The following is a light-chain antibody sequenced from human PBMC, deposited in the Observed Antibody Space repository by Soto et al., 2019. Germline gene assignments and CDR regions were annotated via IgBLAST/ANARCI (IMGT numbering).Light chain of an antibody. CDR2: EDT. Sequence: QSVLTQPAAVSGAPGQSITISCTGISSDFGNYNLVSWYQQHPGKAPKLMIYEDTKWPSGVSNRFSGSKSGNTAYLTISGLQAEDEADYYCWSYAVGRTYVFGTGTKVTVL. J-gene: IGLJ1*01. CDR1: SSDFGNYNL. CDR3: WSYAVGRTYV. V-gene: IGLV2-23*01.